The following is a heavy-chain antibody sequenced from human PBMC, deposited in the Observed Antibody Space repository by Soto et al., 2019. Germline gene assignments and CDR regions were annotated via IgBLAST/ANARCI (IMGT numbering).Heavy chain of an antibody. V-gene: IGHV1-18*01. CDR3: ARDCGGDCYPGFDL. CDR2: ISAYNGNT. CDR1: GYTFTSYA. J-gene: IGHJ2*01. Sequence: QVQLVQSGAEVKRPRASVKVSCKASGYTFTSYAISWVRQAPGQGLEWMGWISAYNGNTNYAQKLQGRVTMTTDTSTSTAYMELRRLRSDDTDVYYCARDCGGDCYPGFDLWGRGTLVTVSS. D-gene: IGHD2-21*02.